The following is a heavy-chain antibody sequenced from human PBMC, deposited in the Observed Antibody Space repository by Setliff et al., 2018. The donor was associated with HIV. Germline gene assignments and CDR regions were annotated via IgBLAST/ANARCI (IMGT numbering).Heavy chain of an antibody. Sequence: SETLSLTCNVSGDSLNTYYWSWIRQSGGKGLEWIGRIYASGKTTFNPSHKSRVRMSVDTSKNQFSLKLTSVTASDTAVYYCARGNNDLESFDYWGQGALVTVSS. J-gene: IGHJ4*02. CDR3: ARGNNDLESFDY. V-gene: IGHV4-4*07. CDR1: GDSLNTYY. D-gene: IGHD3-3*01. CDR2: IYASGKT.